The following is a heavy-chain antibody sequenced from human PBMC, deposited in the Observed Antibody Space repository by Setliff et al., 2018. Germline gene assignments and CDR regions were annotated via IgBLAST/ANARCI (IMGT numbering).Heavy chain of an antibody. CDR2: MWFDEKYK. D-gene: IGHD6-13*01. V-gene: IGHV3-33*01. CDR3: VPGIATAGKVS. J-gene: IGHJ5*02. CDR1: GFAFSNYG. Sequence: PGGSLRLSCEASGFAFSNYGAHWVRQAPGKGLEWVAVMWFDEKYKFYQDSVKGRFTISRDNSKNTLYLQMNSLRAEDTAVYYCVPGIATAGKVSWGQGTLVTVSS.